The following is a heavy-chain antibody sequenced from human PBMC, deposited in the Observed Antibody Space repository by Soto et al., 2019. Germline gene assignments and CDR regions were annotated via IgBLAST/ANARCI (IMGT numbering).Heavy chain of an antibody. Sequence: SGTPSPPLTVSGGSLSSYYLGWIRQPPGKGLEWIGYIYYSGSTNYNPSLKSRVTISVDTSKNQFSLKLSSVTAADTAVYYCARDRSITGTTPGYWFDPWGQGTLVTVSS. CDR3: ARDRSITGTTPGYWFDP. CDR1: GGSLSSYY. J-gene: IGHJ5*02. V-gene: IGHV4-59*01. CDR2: IYYSGST. D-gene: IGHD1-20*01.